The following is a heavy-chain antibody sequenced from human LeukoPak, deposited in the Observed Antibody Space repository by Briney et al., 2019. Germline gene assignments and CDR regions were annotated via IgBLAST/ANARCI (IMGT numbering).Heavy chain of an antibody. CDR3: AKQAGTTSYYYYYMDV. V-gene: IGHV3-23*01. CDR1: GFTFSSYA. CDR2: ISGRGGST. D-gene: IGHD6-19*01. Sequence: GGSLRLSCAASGFTFSSYAMSWVRQAPGKGLEWVSDISGRGGSTYYADSVKGRFTISRDNSKNTLYLQMNSLRTEDTAVYYCAKQAGTTSYYYYYMDVWGKGTTVTVSS. J-gene: IGHJ6*03.